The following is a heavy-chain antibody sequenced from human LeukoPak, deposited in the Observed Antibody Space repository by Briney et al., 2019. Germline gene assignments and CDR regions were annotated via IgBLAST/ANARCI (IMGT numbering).Heavy chain of an antibody. V-gene: IGHV3-23*01. J-gene: IGHJ4*02. CDR1: GFTFSSYS. D-gene: IGHD3-22*01. Sequence: GGSLRLSCAASGFTFSSYSMSWVRQAPGKGLEWVSSISGSGGRIDYADSVKGRFTISRDNSKNTLYLQMNSLRAEDTAVYYCAKDYRVYYYDSSGYFDYWGQGTLVTVSS. CDR2: ISGSGGRI. CDR3: AKDYRVYYYDSSGYFDY.